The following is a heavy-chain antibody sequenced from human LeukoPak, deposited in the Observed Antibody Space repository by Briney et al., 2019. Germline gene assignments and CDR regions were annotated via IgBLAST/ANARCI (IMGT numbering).Heavy chain of an antibody. V-gene: IGHV3-7*01. CDR2: IKQSGNET. CDR1: GFAFSSHY. D-gene: IGHD6-13*01. CDR3: TRGQQMVLWFDP. Sequence: GGSLRLSCAASGFAFSSHYMTWVRQAPGKGLEWVATIKQSGNETYYVDSVKGRFTISRDDAKSSLYLQMNSLGVDDTAVYYCTRGQQMVLWFDPWGQGTLVAVSS. J-gene: IGHJ5*02.